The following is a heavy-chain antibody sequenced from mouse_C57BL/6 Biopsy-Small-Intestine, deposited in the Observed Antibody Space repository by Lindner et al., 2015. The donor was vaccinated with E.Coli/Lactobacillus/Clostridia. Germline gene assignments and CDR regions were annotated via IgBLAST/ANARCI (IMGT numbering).Heavy chain of an antibody. D-gene: IGHD4-1*01. Sequence: VQLQESGPGMVKPSQSLSLTCTVTGYSITSGYDWHWIRHFPGNKLEWMGYISYSGSTNYNPSIKSRISITHDTSKNHFFLKLNSVTTEDTATYYCARAGTGIYYYAMDYWGQGTSVTVSS. CDR1: GYSITSGYD. CDR3: ARAGTGIYYYAMDY. V-gene: IGHV3-1*01. CDR2: ISYSGST. J-gene: IGHJ4*01.